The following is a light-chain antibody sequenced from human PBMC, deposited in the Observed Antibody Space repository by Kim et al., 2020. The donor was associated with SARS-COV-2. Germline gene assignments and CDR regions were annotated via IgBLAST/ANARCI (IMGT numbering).Light chain of an antibody. Sequence: GQRVTISCSGSSSNIGSNTVNWYQQRPGTAPNPLIYSNNQRPSGVPARFSGSKSGTSASLAISGLQSEDEADYYCAEWDDSLNVWVFGGGTQLTVL. J-gene: IGLJ3*02. CDR1: SSNIGSNT. CDR2: SNN. V-gene: IGLV1-44*01. CDR3: AEWDDSLNVWV.